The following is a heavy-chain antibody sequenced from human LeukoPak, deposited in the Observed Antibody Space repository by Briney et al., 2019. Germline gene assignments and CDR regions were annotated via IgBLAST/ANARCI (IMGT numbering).Heavy chain of an antibody. CDR3: ARDRGYSYGD. CDR1: GFTFSSHW. D-gene: IGHD5-18*01. Sequence: GGSLRLSCAASGFTFSSHWMHWVRQVPGKGLVWVSRIKNDGSSTTYADSVKGRFTISRDNAKNTLYLQMNSLRAEDTAVYYCARDRGYSYGDWGLGTLVTVSS. J-gene: IGHJ4*02. CDR2: IKNDGSST. V-gene: IGHV3-74*01.